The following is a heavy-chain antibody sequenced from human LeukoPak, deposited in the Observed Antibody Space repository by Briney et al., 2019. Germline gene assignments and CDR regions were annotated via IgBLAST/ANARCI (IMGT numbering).Heavy chain of an antibody. CDR2: INHSGST. V-gene: IGHV4-34*01. Sequence: SETLSLTCAVYGGSFSGYYWSWIRQPPGKGLEGIGEINHSGSTNYNPSLKSRVTISVDTSKNQFSLKLSSVTAAETAVYYCARGSVARYYDYVWGSYQKLPTTTNFDYWGQGTLVTVSS. CDR1: GGSFSGYY. CDR3: ARGSVARYYDYVWGSYQKLPTTTNFDY. J-gene: IGHJ4*02. D-gene: IGHD3-16*02.